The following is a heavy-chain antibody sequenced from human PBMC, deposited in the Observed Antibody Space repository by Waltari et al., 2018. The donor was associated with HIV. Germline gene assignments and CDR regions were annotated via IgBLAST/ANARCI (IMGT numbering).Heavy chain of an antibody. CDR2: MGPNSGKT. J-gene: IGHJ4*02. CDR1: GYDFTTFD. CDR3: ARSRPGAVFGDN. Sequence: QVQLVQSGAEVKLPGASLKVSCRTSGYDFTTFDINWVRQASGQGLEWMGWMGPNSGKTGYARKFQGRVIMTSDSSIDTAYLELSSLTYHDTAVYYCARSRPGAVFGDNWGQGTLVTVSS. D-gene: IGHD3-3*01. V-gene: IGHV1-8*01.